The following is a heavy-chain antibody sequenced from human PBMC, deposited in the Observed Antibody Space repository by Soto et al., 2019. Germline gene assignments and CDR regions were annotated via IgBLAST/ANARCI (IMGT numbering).Heavy chain of an antibody. CDR1: GFTFSNDW. CDR2: IKTVTAGGTT. CDR3: MTHAVIYSRGH. D-gene: IGHD6-25*01. Sequence: EVQLVESGGGLAKPGGSLRLSCAASGFTFSNDWMNWVRQAPGKGLEWVARIKTVTAGGTTDYAAPVKGRFFISRDDSKSTLYLQMNSLKTEDTAIYYCMTHAVIYSRGHWGQGTLVTVAS. V-gene: IGHV3-15*01. J-gene: IGHJ4*02.